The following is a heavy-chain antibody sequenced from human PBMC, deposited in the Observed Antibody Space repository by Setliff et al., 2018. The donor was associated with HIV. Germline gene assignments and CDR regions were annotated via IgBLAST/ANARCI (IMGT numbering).Heavy chain of an antibody. V-gene: IGHV1-2*02. CDR2: INPNSGGT. CDR1: GYTFTGYY. J-gene: IGHJ6*02. D-gene: IGHD3-16*01. CDR3: ARARGVGGHFYYYGMDV. Sequence: ASVKVSCKASGYTFTGYYMHWVRQAPGQGLEWMGWINPNSGGTNYAQKFQGRVTMTRDTSVSTAYMELSRLRSDDTAVYYCARARGVGGHFYYYGMDVWSQGTTVTVS.